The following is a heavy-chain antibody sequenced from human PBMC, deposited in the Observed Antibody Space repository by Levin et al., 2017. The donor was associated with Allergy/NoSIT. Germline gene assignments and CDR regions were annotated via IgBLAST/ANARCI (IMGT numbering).Heavy chain of an antibody. Sequence: PGGSLRLSCSVPGFNFDDYPMAWFRQAPGKGLEWVGFIRRKAEGGTTEFAASVKGRFTISRDDPNSVAYLQMNSLRVEDTAFYYCSRVDFWSGRGGSLWGQGTQVIVSS. CDR3: SRVDFWSGRGGSL. V-gene: IGHV3-49*03. D-gene: IGHD3-3*01. CDR1: GFNFDDYP. J-gene: IGHJ4*02. CDR2: IRRKAEGGTT.